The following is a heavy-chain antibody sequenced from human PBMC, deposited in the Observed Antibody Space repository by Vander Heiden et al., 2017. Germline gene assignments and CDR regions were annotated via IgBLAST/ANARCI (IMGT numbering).Heavy chain of an antibody. D-gene: IGHD6-13*01. Sequence: GYYWSWIRQPPGKGLEWIGEINHSGSTNYNPSLKGRVTISVDTSKNQFSLKLSSVTAADTAVYYCAREGRGSSSWAQGDAFDIWGQGTMVTVSS. V-gene: IGHV4-34*01. J-gene: IGHJ3*02. CDR3: AREGRGSSSWAQGDAFDI. CDR1: GYY. CDR2: INHSGST.